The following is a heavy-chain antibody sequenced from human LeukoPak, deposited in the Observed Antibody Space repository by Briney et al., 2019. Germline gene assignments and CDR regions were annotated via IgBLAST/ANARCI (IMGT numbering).Heavy chain of an antibody. CDR2: IYSSGSS. Sequence: PSETLSLTCTVSGGSISGYYWSWIRQPAGKGLEWIGRIYSSGSSSYNPSLKSRATMSVDTSNNQFSLKLRSVTAADTAVYFCARFIYYASGSYYYFDDWGQGTLATVSS. V-gene: IGHV4-4*07. D-gene: IGHD3-10*01. CDR3: ARFIYYASGSYYYFDD. J-gene: IGHJ4*02. CDR1: GGSISGYY.